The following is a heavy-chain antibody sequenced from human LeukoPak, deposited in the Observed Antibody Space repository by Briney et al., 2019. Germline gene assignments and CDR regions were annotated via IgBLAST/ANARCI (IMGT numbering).Heavy chain of an antibody. Sequence: GGSLRLSCAASGFTFSSYAMSWVRQAPGKGLEWVSAISGSGGSTYYADSVKGRFTISRDNSKNTLYLQMNSLRAEDTAVYYCAKGRWRMTTVTTGDYWGQGTLVTVSS. CDR2: ISGSGGST. CDR3: AKGRWRMTTVTTGDY. J-gene: IGHJ4*02. D-gene: IGHD4-17*01. V-gene: IGHV3-23*01. CDR1: GFTFSSYA.